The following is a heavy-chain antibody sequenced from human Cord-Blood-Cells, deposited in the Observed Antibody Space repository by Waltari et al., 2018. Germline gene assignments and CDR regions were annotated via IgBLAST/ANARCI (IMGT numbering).Heavy chain of an antibody. Sequence: QVQLVQSGAEVKKHGASVKVSCKASGYTFTSYAMHWVGQAPGQRLGWMGWINAGNGNTKYSQKFQGRVTITRDTSASTAYMELSSLRSEDTAVYYCARDWPYSGSYFDYWGQGTLVTVSS. J-gene: IGHJ4*02. CDR3: ARDWPYSGSYFDY. CDR1: GYTFTSYA. D-gene: IGHD1-26*01. CDR2: INAGNGNT. V-gene: IGHV1-3*01.